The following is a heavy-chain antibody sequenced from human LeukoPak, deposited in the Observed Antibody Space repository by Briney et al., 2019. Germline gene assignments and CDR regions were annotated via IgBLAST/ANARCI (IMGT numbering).Heavy chain of an antibody. Sequence: SETLSLTCIVSGYSISSGYYWGWIRQPPGKGLEWIGNIHHSGSTYYNPSLKSRVTISVDTSENQLSLKLSSVTAADTAVYYCARVAGGIGFFQHWGQGTLATVSS. V-gene: IGHV4-38-2*02. CDR3: ARVAGGIGFFQH. J-gene: IGHJ1*01. CDR1: GYSISSGYY. CDR2: IHHSGST. D-gene: IGHD6-13*01.